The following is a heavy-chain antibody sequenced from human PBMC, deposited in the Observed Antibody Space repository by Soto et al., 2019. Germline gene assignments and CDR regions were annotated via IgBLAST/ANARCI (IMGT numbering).Heavy chain of an antibody. CDR2: ISHYTGNT. CDR1: GYILVNYG. CDR3: VMVYNYVTPTPQDV. J-gene: IGHJ6*02. V-gene: IGHV1-18*01. D-gene: IGHD3-16*01. Sequence: QVQLVQSGDEVKKPGASVKVSCKASGYILVNYGIAWVRQAPGQGLEWMGWISHYTGNTHSATKVQGRLTITTDTSTSTDYLDLGSLTSDDTAVYYCVMVYNYVTPTPQDVWGQGTTVTVSS.